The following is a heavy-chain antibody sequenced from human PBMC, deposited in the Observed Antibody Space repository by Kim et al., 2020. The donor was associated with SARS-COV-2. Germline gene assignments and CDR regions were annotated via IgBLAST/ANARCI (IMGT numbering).Heavy chain of an antibody. CDR3: TTSIAARYYGMDV. D-gene: IGHD6-6*01. V-gene: IGHV3-21*01. Sequence: YADSVKGRFTISRDNAKNSLYLQMNSLRAEDTAVYYCTTSIAARYYGMDVWGQGTTVTVSS. J-gene: IGHJ6*02.